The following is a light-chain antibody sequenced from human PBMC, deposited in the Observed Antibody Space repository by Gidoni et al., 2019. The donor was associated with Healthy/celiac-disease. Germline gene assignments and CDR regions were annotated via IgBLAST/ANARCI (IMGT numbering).Light chain of an antibody. CDR3: QQYGSSPSYT. CDR1: QRVSSSY. CDR2: GAS. Sequence: DIVLTQSPCTLSLSPGERATLSSRSSQRVSSSYLAWYQQKPGQAPRLLIYGASSRATGITDRLSGSGCGTDVNLTISRLEPEDFAVYYCQQYGSSPSYTFGQGTKLEIK. V-gene: IGKV3-20*01. J-gene: IGKJ2*01.